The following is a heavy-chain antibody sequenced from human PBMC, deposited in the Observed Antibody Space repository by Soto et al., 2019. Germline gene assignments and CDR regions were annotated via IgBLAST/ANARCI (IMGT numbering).Heavy chain of an antibody. J-gene: IGHJ6*02. Sequence: SQTLSLTCGVSGGSFSGYCWSWFRQPPGKGLEWIGEINHSGSTNYNPSLKSRVTISVDTSKNQFSLKLSSVTAADSAVYYCASCCGWYWGYCYGMDVWSRGTTVTVS. V-gene: IGHV4-34*01. CDR3: ASCCGWYWGYCYGMDV. CDR1: GGSFSGYC. D-gene: IGHD6-19*01. CDR2: INHSGST.